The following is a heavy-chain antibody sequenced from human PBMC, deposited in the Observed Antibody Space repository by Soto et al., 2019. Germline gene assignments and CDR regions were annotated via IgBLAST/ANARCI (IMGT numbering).Heavy chain of an antibody. CDR2: IYDSGTT. D-gene: IGHD4-17*01. V-gene: IGHV4-30-4*01. Sequence: PSETLSLTCTVSGGSITNNNYYWSWIRQSPGKGLEWIGHIYDSGTTYNNPSLESRVTISLDTSKNQFSLKLDSVTAADTAIYYCARRLTTEKVDSWGQGILVTVSS. CDR3: ARRLTTEKVDS. J-gene: IGHJ4*02. CDR1: GGSITNNNYY.